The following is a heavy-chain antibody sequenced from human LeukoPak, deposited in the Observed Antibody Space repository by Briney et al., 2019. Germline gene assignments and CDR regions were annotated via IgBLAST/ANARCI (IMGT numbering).Heavy chain of an antibody. Sequence: LGGSLRLSCAASGFTLSNYWMTGVRPAPGRGVEWVGNIKQDGSEKYYVDSVKGRFTISRDNAKNSLYLQMNSLRAEDTAVYYCARDFRFLADYWGQGTLVTVSS. CDR1: GFTLSNYW. D-gene: IGHD3-3*01. CDR2: IKQDGSEK. V-gene: IGHV3-7*01. J-gene: IGHJ4*02. CDR3: ARDFRFLADY.